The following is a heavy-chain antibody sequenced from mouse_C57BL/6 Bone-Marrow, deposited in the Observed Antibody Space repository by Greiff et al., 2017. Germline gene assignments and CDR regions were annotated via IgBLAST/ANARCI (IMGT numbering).Heavy chain of an antibody. Sequence: VKLMESGAELVRPGASVKLSCKASGYTFTDYYINWVKQRPGQGLEWIARIYPGSGNTYYNEKFKGKATLTAEKSSSTAYMQLSSLTSEDSAVYFCARHGQGYFDVWGTGTTVTVSS. CDR1: GYTFTDYY. CDR2: IYPGSGNT. CDR3: ARHGQGYFDV. V-gene: IGHV1-76*01. J-gene: IGHJ1*03.